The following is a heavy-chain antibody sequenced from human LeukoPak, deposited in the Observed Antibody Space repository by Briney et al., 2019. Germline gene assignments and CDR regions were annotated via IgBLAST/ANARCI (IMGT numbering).Heavy chain of an antibody. CDR3: ATFFNFDGFDI. CDR2: IYYSGST. CDR1: GGSMSSSTHY. J-gene: IGHJ3*02. V-gene: IGHV4-39*01. Sequence: PSETLSLTCTVSGGSMSSSTHYWGWIRQPPGKGLEWIGSIYYSGSTYYNPSLKSRVTISLDTSKNQFSLKLSSVTAADTAVYYCATFFNFDGFDIGGQGTMVTVSS. D-gene: IGHD1-1*01.